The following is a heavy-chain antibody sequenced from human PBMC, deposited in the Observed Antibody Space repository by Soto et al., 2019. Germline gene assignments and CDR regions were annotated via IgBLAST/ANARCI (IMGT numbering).Heavy chain of an antibody. CDR1: GGSFSGYY. Sequence: PSETLSLTCAVYGGSFSGYYWSWIRQPPGKGLEWIGEINHSGSTNYKSSLKSRVTISVETSKNQFSLKLSSVTAADTAVYYCARVPYYWGQGTLVTVSS. CDR2: INHSGST. V-gene: IGHV4-34*01. J-gene: IGHJ4*02. CDR3: ARVPYY.